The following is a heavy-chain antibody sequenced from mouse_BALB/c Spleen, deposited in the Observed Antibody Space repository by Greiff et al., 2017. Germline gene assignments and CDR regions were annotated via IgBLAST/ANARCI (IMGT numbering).Heavy chain of an antibody. Sequence: VQLQQSGAELVKPGASVKLSCTASGFNIKDTYMHWVKQRPEQGLEWIGRIDPANGNTKYDPKFQGKATITADTSSNTAYLQLSSLTSEDTAVYYCARVGYVNYDYYAMDYWGQGTSVTVSS. CDR3: ARVGYVNYDYYAMDY. V-gene: IGHV14-3*02. D-gene: IGHD2-10*02. CDR1: GFNIKDTY. CDR2: IDPANGNT. J-gene: IGHJ4*01.